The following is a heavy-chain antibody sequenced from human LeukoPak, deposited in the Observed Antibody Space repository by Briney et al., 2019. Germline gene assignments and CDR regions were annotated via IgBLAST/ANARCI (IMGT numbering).Heavy chain of an antibody. D-gene: IGHD2-15*01. Sequence: SGGSLRLSCAASGFTFSAYAMSWVRQAPGKGLEWVSSLDGSGTRTYYTDSVKGRFAISRDTSKNTLYLQMNSLRAEDTAVYYCAKDRPCVSCKPMDAWGQGTTVT. J-gene: IGHJ6*02. CDR3: AKDRPCVSCKPMDA. CDR1: GFTFSAYA. V-gene: IGHV3-23*01. CDR2: LDGSGTRT.